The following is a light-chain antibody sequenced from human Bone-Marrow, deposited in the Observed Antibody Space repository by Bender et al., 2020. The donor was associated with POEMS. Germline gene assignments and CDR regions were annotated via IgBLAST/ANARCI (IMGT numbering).Light chain of an antibody. CDR2: ANT. CDR3: VAWDASLNGWV. CDR1: SSNIGAGYP. J-gene: IGLJ3*02. Sequence: QSVLTQPPSVSGAPGQRVTISCTGSSSNIGAGYPVHWYQQLPGAAPKLLISANTNRPSGVPDRFSGSKSGNTASLTISGLQSDDEAIYFCVAWDASLNGWVFGGGTKLTVL. V-gene: IGLV1-50*01.